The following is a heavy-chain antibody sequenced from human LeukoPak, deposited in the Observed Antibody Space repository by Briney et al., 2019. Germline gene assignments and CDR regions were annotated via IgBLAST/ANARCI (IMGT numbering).Heavy chain of an antibody. CDR1: GFSFSGHW. J-gene: IGHJ4*02. CDR3: ARGPNSNWSGLDF. V-gene: IGHV3-74*01. D-gene: IGHD6-6*01. CDR2: ISPTGSTT. Sequence: GGSLRLSCTASGFSFSGHWMHWARQLPGKGLVWVSRISPTGSTTSYADSVKGRFTVSRDNAKNTLYLQVNNLRAEDTAVYYCARGPNSNWSGLDFWGQGILVTVSS.